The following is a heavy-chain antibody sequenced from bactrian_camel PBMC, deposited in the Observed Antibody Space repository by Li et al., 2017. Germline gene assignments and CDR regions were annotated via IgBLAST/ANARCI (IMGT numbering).Heavy chain of an antibody. Sequence: HVQLVESGGGSVQAGGSLRLSCAASGYTVSRLCMGWFRQAPGKEREFVARISVVGTTDTADSVKGRFTISRGNVKNTVYLQMNSLKVEDTATYYCGIKPMALNEGSCRLEAREFSYFGSWGQGTQVTVS. CDR2: ISVVGTT. V-gene: IGHV3S53*01. D-gene: IGHD6*01. CDR3: GIKPMALNEGSCRLEAREFSYFGS. J-gene: IGHJ6*01. CDR1: GYTVSRLC.